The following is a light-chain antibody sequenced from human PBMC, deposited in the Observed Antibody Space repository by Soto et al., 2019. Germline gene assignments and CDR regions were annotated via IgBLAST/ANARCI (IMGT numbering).Light chain of an antibody. J-gene: IGLJ2*01. Sequence: SVLTQPPSASGTPGQRVTISCSGSSSNIGSNIVNWYQQLPGTAPKLLIYTHNQRPSGVPDRFSGSKSGTSASLAISGLQSEDEADYFCAAWDDSLSGLVFGGGTKLTVL. CDR3: AAWDDSLSGLV. CDR2: THN. V-gene: IGLV1-44*01. CDR1: SSNIGSNI.